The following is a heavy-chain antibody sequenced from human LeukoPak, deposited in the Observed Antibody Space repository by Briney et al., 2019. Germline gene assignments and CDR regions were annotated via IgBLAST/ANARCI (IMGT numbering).Heavy chain of an antibody. V-gene: IGHV3-48*01. CDR2: ISSSSSTI. J-gene: IGHJ5*02. CDR3: ARSFRLSAIEDWFDP. Sequence: GGSLRLSCAASGFTFRDAGMSWVRQAPGKGLEWVSYISSSSSTIYYADSVKGRFTISRDNAKNSLYLQMNSLRAEDTAVYYCARSFRLSAIEDWFDPWGQGTLVTVSS. CDR1: GFTFRDAG. D-gene: IGHD2-2*02.